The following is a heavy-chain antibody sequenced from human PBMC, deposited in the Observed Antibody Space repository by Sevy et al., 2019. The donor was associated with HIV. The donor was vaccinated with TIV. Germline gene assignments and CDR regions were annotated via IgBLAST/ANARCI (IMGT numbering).Heavy chain of an antibody. V-gene: IGHV4-59*01. D-gene: IGHD1-26*01. CDR2: IYYSGST. CDR3: ARDGEWELYAFDI. Sequence: SETLSLTCTVSGGPISSYYWSWIRQPPGKGLEWIGYIYYSGSTNYNPSLKSRVTISVDTSKNQFSLKLSSVTAADTAVYYCARDGEWELYAFDIWGQGTMVTVSS. J-gene: IGHJ3*02. CDR1: GGPISSYY.